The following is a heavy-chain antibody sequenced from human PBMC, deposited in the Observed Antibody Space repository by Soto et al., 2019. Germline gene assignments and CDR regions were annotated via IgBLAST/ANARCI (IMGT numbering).Heavy chain of an antibody. CDR3: AREAVRSYYFDY. V-gene: IGHV3-53*01. CDR1: GFTVSSNY. J-gene: IGHJ4*02. D-gene: IGHD4-17*01. Sequence: GGSLRLSCAASGFTVSSNYMSWVRQAPGKGLEWVSVIYSGGSTYYADSVKGRFTISRDNSKNTLYLQMNSLRAEDTAVYYCAREAVRSYYFDYWGQGTLVTVSS. CDR2: IYSGGST.